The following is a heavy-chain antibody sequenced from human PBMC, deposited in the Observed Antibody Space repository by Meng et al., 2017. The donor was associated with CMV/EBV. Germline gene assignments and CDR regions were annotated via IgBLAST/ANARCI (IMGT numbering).Heavy chain of an antibody. Sequence: GGSLRLSCAASGFTFDDYTMHWVRQAPGKGLEWVSLIYSDGTTYYADSVKGRFTISRDNSKNSLYLQMNSLRAEDTAVYYCACGLYYYYGMDVWGQGTTVTVSS. CDR3: ACGLYYYYGMDV. CDR1: GFTFDDYT. CDR2: IYSDGTT. V-gene: IGHV3-43*01. J-gene: IGHJ6*02. D-gene: IGHD1-26*01.